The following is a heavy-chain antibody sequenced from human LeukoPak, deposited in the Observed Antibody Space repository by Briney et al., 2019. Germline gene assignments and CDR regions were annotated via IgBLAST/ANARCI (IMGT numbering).Heavy chain of an antibody. CDR2: IYYSGRT. J-gene: IGHJ4*02. Sequence: SETLSLTCTVSGGSISSYYWSWLRPPPGKGLEWIGYIYYSGRTNYNPPPKSRVTISVDTSKNQFSLKLSSVTAADTAVYYCARVRHDSSGYYFDYWGQGPLVTVSS. V-gene: IGHV4-59*01. CDR1: GGSISSYY. CDR3: ARVRHDSSGYYFDY. D-gene: IGHD3-22*01.